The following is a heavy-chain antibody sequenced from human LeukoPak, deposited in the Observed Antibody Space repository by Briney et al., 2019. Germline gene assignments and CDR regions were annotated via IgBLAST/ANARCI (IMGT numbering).Heavy chain of an antibody. CDR3: ASLKIVVVVAAREFDAFDI. D-gene: IGHD2-15*01. Sequence: PGGSLRLSCAASGFTFSSYSMNWVRQAPGKGLEWVSSISSSSSYIYYADSVKGRFTISRDNAKNSLYLQMNSLRAEDTAVYYCASLKIVVVVAAREFDAFDIWGQGTMVTVSS. CDR2: ISSSSSYI. V-gene: IGHV3-21*01. J-gene: IGHJ3*02. CDR1: GFTFSSYS.